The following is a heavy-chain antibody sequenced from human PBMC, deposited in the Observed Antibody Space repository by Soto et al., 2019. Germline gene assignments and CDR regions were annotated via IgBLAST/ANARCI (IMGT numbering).Heavy chain of an antibody. CDR2: MSYDGSNE. D-gene: IGHD1-26*01. J-gene: IGHJ4*02. CDR3: AKDGSHNFDY. V-gene: IGHV3-30*18. CDR1: GFTFSHYA. Sequence: QVQLVESGGGVVQPGRSLRLSCAASGFTFSHYAMHWVRQAPGKGLEWVALMSYDGSNEYYADSVKGRFTISRDNSKNTLYLQMNRLRAEDTAVYYCAKDGSHNFDYWGQGTLLTVSP.